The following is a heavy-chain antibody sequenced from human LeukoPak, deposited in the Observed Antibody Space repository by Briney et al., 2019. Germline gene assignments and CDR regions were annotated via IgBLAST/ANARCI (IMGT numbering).Heavy chain of an antibody. D-gene: IGHD2-2*01. CDR2: IYFSGST. CDR1: RGSISSTGYY. Sequence: PSETLSLTCTVSRGSISSTGYYWGWIRQPPGKGLEWIGSIYFSGSTYYNPSLKSRVTISVDTSKNQFSLKLSSVTAADTAVYYCARHPTDIVVVPAAIDYWGQGTLVTVSS. V-gene: IGHV4-39*01. J-gene: IGHJ4*02. CDR3: ARHPTDIVVVPAAIDY.